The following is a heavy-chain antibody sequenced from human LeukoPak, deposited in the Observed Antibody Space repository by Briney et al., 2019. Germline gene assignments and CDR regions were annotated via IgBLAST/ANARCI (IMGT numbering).Heavy chain of an antibody. V-gene: IGHV5-51*01. D-gene: IGHD6-19*01. CDR2: IYPGDSDT. CDR1: GYSFTSYW. J-gene: IGHJ4*02. Sequence: GESLKISRKGSGYSFTSYWIGWVRQMPGKGLEWMGIIYPGDSDTRYSPSFQGQVTISADKSISTAYLQWSSLKASDTAMYYCARVFGDSSGWSYYFDYWGQGTLVTVSS. CDR3: ARVFGDSSGWSYYFDY.